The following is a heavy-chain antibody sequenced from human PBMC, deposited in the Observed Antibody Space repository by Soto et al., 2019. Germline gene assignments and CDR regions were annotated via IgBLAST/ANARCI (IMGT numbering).Heavy chain of an antibody. V-gene: IGHV3-30*18. J-gene: IGHJ6*01. CDR1: GFTFSSYG. CDR2: ISYDGSNK. CDR3: AKDVVAAMVDYYYGMDV. Sequence: QVQLVESGGGVVQPGRSLRLSCAASGFTFSSYGMHWVRQAPGKGLEWVAVISYDGSNKYYADSVKGRFTISRDNSKNTLDLEMNSLRAEDTAVYYCAKDVVAAMVDYYYGMDVW. D-gene: IGHD2-2*01.